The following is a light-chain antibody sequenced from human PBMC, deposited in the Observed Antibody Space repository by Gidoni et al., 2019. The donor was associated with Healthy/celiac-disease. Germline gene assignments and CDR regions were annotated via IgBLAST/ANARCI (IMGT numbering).Light chain of an antibody. CDR1: QSSSRY. CDR2: AAS. V-gene: IGKV1-39*01. J-gene: IGKJ2*01. Sequence: DIQMTQSPSSLSASVGDRVTITCPASQSSSRYVNWYQQKPRQAPKLLNYAASSLNSGVPTRFSGSGSGTDFTLTISSLQPEVFATYSCQPSYSTPYTFGQXTKLEIK. CDR3: QPSYSTPYT.